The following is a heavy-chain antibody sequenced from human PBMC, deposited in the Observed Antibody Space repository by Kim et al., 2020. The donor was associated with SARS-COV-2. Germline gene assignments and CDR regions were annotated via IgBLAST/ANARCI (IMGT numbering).Heavy chain of an antibody. V-gene: IGHV4-30-4*01. CDR2: IYYSGST. D-gene: IGHD1-26*01. CDR3: ARDKSLVGGTVDAFEV. Sequence: SETLSLTCTVSGGSISSGDSYWIWIRQPPGKGLEWIGYIYYSGSTYYNPSLKSRVTISVDTSKNQFSLKLSSVTAADTAVHYCARDKSLVGGTVDAFEV. CDR1: GGSISSGDSY. J-gene: IGHJ3*01.